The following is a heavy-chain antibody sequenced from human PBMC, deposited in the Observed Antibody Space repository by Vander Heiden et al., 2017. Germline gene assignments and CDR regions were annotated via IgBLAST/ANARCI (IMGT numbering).Heavy chain of an antibody. J-gene: IGHJ4*02. V-gene: IGHV3-74*01. CDR2: MNSDGSTT. Sequence: VQLVESGGGLVQPVGSLRLSCVDSGFTFSRPWMHWVRQAPGTGLVWLSRMNSDGSTTDYADSVKGRFTISRDNAKNTLYLQMNGLRAEDTAVYYCARAGFFRFDYWGQGILVTVSS. CDR3: ARAGFFRFDY. D-gene: IGHD3-3*01. CDR1: GFTFSRPW.